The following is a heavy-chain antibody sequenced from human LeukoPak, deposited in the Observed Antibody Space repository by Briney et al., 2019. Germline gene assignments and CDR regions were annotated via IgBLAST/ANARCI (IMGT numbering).Heavy chain of an antibody. CDR1: GGSISSGSYY. D-gene: IGHD6-19*01. V-gene: IGHV4-39*07. Sequence: SETLSLTCTVSGGSISSGSYYWSWIRQPPGKGLGWIGEINHSGSTNYNPSLKSRVTISVDTSKNQFSLKLSSVTAADTAVYYCARRVQVYSSGWFPNWFDPWGQGTLVTVSS. CDR2: INHSGST. J-gene: IGHJ5*02. CDR3: ARRVQVYSSGWFPNWFDP.